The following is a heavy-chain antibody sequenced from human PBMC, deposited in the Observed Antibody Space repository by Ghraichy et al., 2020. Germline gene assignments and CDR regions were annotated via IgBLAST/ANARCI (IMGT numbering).Heavy chain of an antibody. CDR3: AKDIQLSV. Sequence: GESLNISCATSGFTFSSSAMSWVRQAPGRGLEWVSLISADGLSTFYAGSVKGRFAISRDEFKNTLFLQINSLRAEDTAIYYCAKDIQLSVWGLGTTVTVSS. J-gene: IGHJ6*02. V-gene: IGHV3-23*01. CDR2: ISADGLST. CDR1: GFTFSSSA. D-gene: IGHD1-1*01.